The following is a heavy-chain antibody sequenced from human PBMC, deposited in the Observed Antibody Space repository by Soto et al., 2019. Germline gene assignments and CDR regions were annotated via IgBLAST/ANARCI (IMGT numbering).Heavy chain of an antibody. V-gene: IGHV3-73*01. Sequence: LLGGSLRLSCAASGFTFSGSAMHWVRQASGKGLEWVGRIRSKANSYATAYAASVKGRFTISRDDSKNTAYLQMNSLKTEDTAVYYCTRQGGSGSGYYYYYYGMDVWGQGTTVTVSS. CDR3: TRQGGSGSGYYYYYYGMDV. J-gene: IGHJ6*02. CDR1: GFTFSGSA. CDR2: IRSKANSYAT. D-gene: IGHD3-22*01.